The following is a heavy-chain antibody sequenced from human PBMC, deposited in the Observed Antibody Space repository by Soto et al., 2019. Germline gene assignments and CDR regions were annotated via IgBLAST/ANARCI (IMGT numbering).Heavy chain of an antibody. J-gene: IGHJ4*02. Sequence: QVQLQQWGAGLLKPSETLSLTCAVYGWSFSGYYWSWIRQPPGKGLEWIGEINHSGRTNYNPSLKSRVTISVDTSKNQCYLKLSSVTAADTAVYYCARDADYDYVWGSYLYWGQGPLVTVSS. D-gene: IGHD3-16*02. CDR1: GWSFSGYY. CDR3: ARDADYDYVWGSYLY. CDR2: INHSGRT. V-gene: IGHV4-34*01.